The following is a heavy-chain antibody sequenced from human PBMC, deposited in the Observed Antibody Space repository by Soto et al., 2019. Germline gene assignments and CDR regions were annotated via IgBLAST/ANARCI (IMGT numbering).Heavy chain of an antibody. D-gene: IGHD2-15*01. CDR2: IYYSGST. V-gene: IGHV4-39*01. Sequence: SEPLSRTSNNSGCPIRTSSYYWGWIRQPPGKGLEWIGSIYYSGSTYYNPSLKSRVTISVDTSKNQFSLKLSSVTAADTAVYYCARHTPAISISDHWGQG. CDR3: ARHTPAISISDH. J-gene: IGHJ1*01. CDR1: GCPIRTSSYY.